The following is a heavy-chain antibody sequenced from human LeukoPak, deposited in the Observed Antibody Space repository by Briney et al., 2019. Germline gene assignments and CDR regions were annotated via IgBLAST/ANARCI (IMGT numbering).Heavy chain of an antibody. D-gene: IGHD6-19*01. CDR3: ARGRGSSDWYYCDN. CDR1: GYTFTNYG. J-gene: IGHJ4*02. V-gene: IGHV1-18*01. Sequence: ASVKVSCKASGYTFTNYGITWVRQAPGQGLEWMGWINACNGYTNYAQKMQDRVTVTTDTSTSTAYMELRSLRSDDTAVYYCARGRGSSDWYYCDNWGQGTLVTVSS. CDR2: INACNGYT.